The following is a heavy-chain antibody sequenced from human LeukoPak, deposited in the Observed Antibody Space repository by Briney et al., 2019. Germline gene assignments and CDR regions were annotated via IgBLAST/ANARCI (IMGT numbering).Heavy chain of an antibody. Sequence: PSETLSLTCTVSGGSISSSDYYWDWIRQPPGRGLEWIGNVYYSGSTSYNPSLKSRVTISVDKSNNQFSLKLTSVTAADTAVYYCARSSWAGYCSSSSCPYNWFDPWGQGILVSVSS. CDR1: GGSISSSDYY. CDR3: ARSSWAGYCSSSSCPYNWFDP. J-gene: IGHJ5*02. CDR2: VYYSGST. V-gene: IGHV4-39*01. D-gene: IGHD2-2*01.